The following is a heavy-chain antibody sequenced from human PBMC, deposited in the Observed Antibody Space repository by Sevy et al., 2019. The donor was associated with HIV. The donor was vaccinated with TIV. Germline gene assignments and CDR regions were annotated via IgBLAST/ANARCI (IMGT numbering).Heavy chain of an antibody. CDR1: PFIFNNAW. V-gene: IGHV3-15*07. J-gene: IGHJ4*02. D-gene: IGHD2-2*01. Sequence: GGSLRLSCAASPFIFNNAWISWVRQAPGKGLGWVGRIKSKTDGGTTDYAAPVKGRFSIFTDDSKHTVYLQMNSLKIEDTALYYCTTFSTYWGQGTLVTVSS. CDR2: IKSKTDGGTT. CDR3: TTFSTY.